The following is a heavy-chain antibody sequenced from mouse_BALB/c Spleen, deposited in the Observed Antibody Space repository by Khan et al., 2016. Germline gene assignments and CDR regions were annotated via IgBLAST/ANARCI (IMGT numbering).Heavy chain of an antibody. CDR3: AKLTGTREAMDY. J-gene: IGHJ4*01. CDR1: GYAFSRYW. D-gene: IGHD4-1*01. V-gene: IGHV1-80*01. Sequence: VQLQESGAELVRPGSSVKISCKASGYAFSRYWMNWVKQRPGQGLEWIGQIYLGDGDTNYNGKFKGKATLTADKSSSTAYMQLSSLTSEDSAVXFGAKLTGTREAMDYWGQGTSVTVSS. CDR2: IYLGDGDT.